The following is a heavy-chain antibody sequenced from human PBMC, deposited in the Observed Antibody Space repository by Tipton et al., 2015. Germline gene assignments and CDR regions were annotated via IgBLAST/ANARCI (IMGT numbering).Heavy chain of an antibody. V-gene: IGHV4-61*05. D-gene: IGHD4-23*01. J-gene: IGHJ2*01. Sequence: TLSLTCTVSGGSITSSTYYWGWIRQPPGKGLEWIGYIQYSGSTNYNPSLKSRVTISVDTSKTQFSLKMSSVTASDTAVYYCARALFYGGNTDWYFDLWGRGTLVTVSS. CDR3: ARALFYGGNTDWYFDL. CDR1: GGSITSSTYY. CDR2: IQYSGST.